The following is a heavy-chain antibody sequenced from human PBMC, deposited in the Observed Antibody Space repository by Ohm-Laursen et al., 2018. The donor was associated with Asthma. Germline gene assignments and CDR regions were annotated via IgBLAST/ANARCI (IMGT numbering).Heavy chain of an antibody. J-gene: IGHJ4*02. Sequence: SLILSCAASGFSFRSYAMHWVRQAPGKGLEWLAVISYDSSLKYYADSVNGRFTISRDDFKSTLYLQMNSLRADDTALYYCARDVMDWYSPALDFWGQGSLVTVSS. D-gene: IGHD3/OR15-3a*01. CDR2: ISYDSSLK. CDR3: ARDVMDWYSPALDF. CDR1: GFSFRSYA. V-gene: IGHV3-30-3*01.